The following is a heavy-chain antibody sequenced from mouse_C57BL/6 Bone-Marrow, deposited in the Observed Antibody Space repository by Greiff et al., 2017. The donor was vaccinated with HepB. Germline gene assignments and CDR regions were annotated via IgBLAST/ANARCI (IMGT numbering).Heavy chain of an antibody. CDR2: ISYDGSN. J-gene: IGHJ2*01. CDR1: GYSITSGYY. CDR3: ARRYYGSDFDY. Sequence: EVKLQESGPGLVKPSQSLSLTCSVTGYSITSGYYWYWIRPFPGNKLEWMVFISYDGSNKYNPSLKNRISITLDTSKNQFFLKLNSVTTEDPATYYCARRYYGSDFDYWGQGTTLTVSS. V-gene: IGHV3-6*01. D-gene: IGHD1-1*01.